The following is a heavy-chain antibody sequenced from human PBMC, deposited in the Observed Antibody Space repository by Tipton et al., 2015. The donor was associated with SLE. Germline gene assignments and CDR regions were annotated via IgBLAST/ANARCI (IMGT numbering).Heavy chain of an antibody. CDR3: ARGSAAAVGGAFDI. CDR1: GGSFSGYY. D-gene: IGHD6-13*01. Sequence: LRLSCAVYGGSFSGYYWSWIRQPPGKGLEWIGYIYYSGSTNYNPSLKSRVTISVDTSKNQFSLKLSSVPAADTAVYYCARGSAAAVGGAFDIWGHGTMVTGSS. J-gene: IGHJ3*02. CDR2: IYYSGST. V-gene: IGHV4-59*01.